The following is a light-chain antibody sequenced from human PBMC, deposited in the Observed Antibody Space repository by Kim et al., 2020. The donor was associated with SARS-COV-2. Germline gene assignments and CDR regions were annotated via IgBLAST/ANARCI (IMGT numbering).Light chain of an antibody. CDR3: SSYAGSNNLV. V-gene: IGLV2-8*01. Sequence: GQSVTISCPGTSSEVGCYNYVSWYQQHPGKAPKLMIYEVSKRPSGVPDRFSGSKSGNTASLTVSGLQAEDEADYYCSSYAGSNNLVFGGGTQLTVL. CDR1: SSEVGCYNY. CDR2: EVS. J-gene: IGLJ2*01.